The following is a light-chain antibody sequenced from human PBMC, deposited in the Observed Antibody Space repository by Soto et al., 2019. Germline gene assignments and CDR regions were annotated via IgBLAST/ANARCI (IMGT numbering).Light chain of an antibody. CDR1: SNDVGGYNY. Sequence: QSLLTQPPSASGSPGQSVTISYPGTSNDVGGYNYVSWYQQHPGKAPKLMIYEVNKRPSGVPDRFSGSKSGNTASLTVSGLQAEDEADYYCTSYAGSNKLGVFGTGTKVTVL. J-gene: IGLJ1*01. CDR2: EVN. V-gene: IGLV2-8*01. CDR3: TSYAGSNKLGV.